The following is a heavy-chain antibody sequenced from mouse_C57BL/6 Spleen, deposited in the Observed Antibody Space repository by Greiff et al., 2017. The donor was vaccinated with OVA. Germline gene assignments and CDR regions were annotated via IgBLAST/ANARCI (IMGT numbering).Heavy chain of an antibody. D-gene: IGHD2-14*01. J-gene: IGHJ2*01. V-gene: IGHV1-61*01. CDR2: IYPSDSET. CDR1: GYTFTSYW. CDR3: ARRDDRGDFDY. Sequence: QVQLQQPGAELVRPGSSVKLSCKASGYTFTSYWMDWVKQRPGQGLEWIGNIYPSDSETHYNQKFKDKATLTVDKSSSTAYMQLSSLTSEDSAVYYGARRDDRGDFDYWGQGTTLTVSS.